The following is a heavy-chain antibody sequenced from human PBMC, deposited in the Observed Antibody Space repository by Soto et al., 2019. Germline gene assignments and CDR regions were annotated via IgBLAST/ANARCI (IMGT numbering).Heavy chain of an antibody. D-gene: IGHD2-21*01. V-gene: IGHV4-31*03. CDR3: ARDGAGAYGLGWFAP. CDR2: IYHSGRT. CDR1: GDSISRGGYY. J-gene: IGHJ5*02. Sequence: QVQLQESGPGLVKPSQTLSLTCTVSGDSISRGGYYWNWLRQHPRKGLEWIGYIYHSGRTIYNPYFKSRVTRAVDPSKNRCALELSNVTAADTAVYYCARDGAGAYGLGWFAPWGQGILATVPS.